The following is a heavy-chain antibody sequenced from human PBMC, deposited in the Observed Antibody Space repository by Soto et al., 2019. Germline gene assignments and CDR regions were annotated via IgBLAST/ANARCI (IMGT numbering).Heavy chain of an antibody. CDR2: ISVSGVIT. CDR1: GFTFADSA. J-gene: IGHJ4*02. V-gene: IGHV3-23*01. Sequence: EVQLLESGGGLVQPGGSLRLSCAASGFTFADSAMGWVRQAPGRGLEWVSAISVSGVITYYADSVKGRFTISRDNSKNTLYLQMNNLRAEDSAVDYCARGGVRQWLADWGQRTLV. D-gene: IGHD6-19*01. CDR3: ARGGVRQWLAD.